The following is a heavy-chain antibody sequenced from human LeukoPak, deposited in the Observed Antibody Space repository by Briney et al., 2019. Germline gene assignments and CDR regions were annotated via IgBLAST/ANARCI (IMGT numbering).Heavy chain of an antibody. CDR3: AREGTTVTHFDY. J-gene: IGHJ4*02. CDR2: IYYSGST. Sequence: PSETLSLTCTVSGGSISSYYWSWIRQPPGKGLEWIGYIYYSGSTNYNPSLKSRVTISVDTSKNQFSLKLSSVTAADTAVYYCAREGTTVTHFDYWGQGTLVTVSS. D-gene: IGHD4-11*01. V-gene: IGHV4-59*01. CDR1: GGSISSYY.